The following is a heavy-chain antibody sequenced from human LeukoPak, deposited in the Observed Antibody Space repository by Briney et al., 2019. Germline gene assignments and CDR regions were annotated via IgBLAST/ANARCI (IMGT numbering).Heavy chain of an antibody. D-gene: IGHD4-23*01. CDR1: GFTFSSYA. CDR3: ATGLSENLRWYFGY. V-gene: IGHV3-23*01. CDR2: ISGSGGGT. J-gene: IGHJ4*02. Sequence: GGSLRLSCVASGFTFSSYAMSWLRQAPGKGLEWGSVISGSGGGTYYADSVKGRFTVSRDNSKNTLFLQMNSLRAEDTAVYYCATGLSENLRWYFGYWGQGTLVTVSS.